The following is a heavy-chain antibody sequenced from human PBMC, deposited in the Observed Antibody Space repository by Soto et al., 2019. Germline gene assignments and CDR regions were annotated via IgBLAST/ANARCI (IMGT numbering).Heavy chain of an antibody. V-gene: IGHV1-69*08. CDR3: ARDPGYCSSTSCYALFDY. J-gene: IGHJ4*02. CDR1: GGTFSSYT. CDR2: IIPILGIA. D-gene: IGHD2-2*01. Sequence: QVQLVQSGAEVKKPGSSVKVSCKASGGTFSSYTISWVRQAPGQGLEWMGRIIPILGIANYAQKFQGRVTITADNSTSTAYMELSSLRSEDTAVYYCARDPGYCSSTSCYALFDYWGQGTLVTVSS.